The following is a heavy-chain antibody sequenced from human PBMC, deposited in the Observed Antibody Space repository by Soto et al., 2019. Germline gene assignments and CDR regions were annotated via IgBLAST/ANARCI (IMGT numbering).Heavy chain of an antibody. V-gene: IGHV3-23*01. Sequence: GGSLRLSCTVSGFTFANYAMAWVRQAPGKGLEWVSGISASGVRTYYADSAKGRLTISRDNSNNTLYLQMTSLRAEDTAVYYCAKDLVVLSARFESWGQGALVTVSS. J-gene: IGHJ4*02. CDR1: GFTFANYA. D-gene: IGHD2-15*01. CDR3: AKDLVVLSARFES. CDR2: ISASGVRT.